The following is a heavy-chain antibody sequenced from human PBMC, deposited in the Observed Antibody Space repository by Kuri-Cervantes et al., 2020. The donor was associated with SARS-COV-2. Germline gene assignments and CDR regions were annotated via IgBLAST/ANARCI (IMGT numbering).Heavy chain of an antibody. D-gene: IGHD3-3*01. J-gene: IGHJ6*02. CDR1: GGSISSSSYY. CDR3: ARQAFGVDHYYYYYGMDV. CDR2: IYYSGST. Sequence: SETLSLTCTVSGGSISSSSYYWGWIRQPPGKGLEWIGSIYYSGSTYYNPSLKSRVTISVDTSKNQFSLKLSSVTAADTAVYYCARQAFGVDHYYYYYGMDVWGQGTTVTVSS. V-gene: IGHV4-39*01.